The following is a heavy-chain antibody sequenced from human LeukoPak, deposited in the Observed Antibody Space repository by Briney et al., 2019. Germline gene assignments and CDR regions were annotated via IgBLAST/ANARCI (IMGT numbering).Heavy chain of an antibody. CDR1: GYTFTSYY. J-gene: IGHJ3*02. CDR2: INPSGGST. Sequence: ASVKVSCKASGYTFTSYYMHWARQAPGQGLEWMGIINPSGGSTSYAQKFQGRVTMTRDMSTSTVYMELSSLRSEDMAVYYCAREVVVAADASYDAFDIWGQGTMVTVSS. D-gene: IGHD2-15*01. CDR3: AREVVVAADASYDAFDI. V-gene: IGHV1-46*01.